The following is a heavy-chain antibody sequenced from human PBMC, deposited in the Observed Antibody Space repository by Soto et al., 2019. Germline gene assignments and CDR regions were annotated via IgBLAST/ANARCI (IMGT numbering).Heavy chain of an antibody. CDR2: IIPIFGTA. CDR1: GGTFSSYA. V-gene: IGHV1-69*12. J-gene: IGHJ4*02. CDR3: ASHRAEETMATTTGDY. Sequence: QVQLVQSGAEVKKPGSSVKVSCKASGGTFSSYAISWVRQAPGQGLEWMGGIIPIFGTANYAQKFQGRVTITADESTSQTYMGLDSLRSGDTAVYYCASHRAEETMATTTGDYWGQGTLVTVSS. D-gene: IGHD5-12*01.